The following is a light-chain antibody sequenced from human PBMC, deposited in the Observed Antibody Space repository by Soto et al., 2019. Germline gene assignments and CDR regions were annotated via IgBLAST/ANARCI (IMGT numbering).Light chain of an antibody. CDR3: QQYNSFWT. J-gene: IGKJ1*01. CDR1: QSISSW. V-gene: IGKV1-5*01. Sequence: DIQMTQSPSPLSASVGDRVTITCRASQSISSWLAWYQRKPGKAPRLLIYDASYLERGVPSRFSGSGSGTEFTLTISDLQPDDLATYYCQQYNSFWTFGQGTKVDIK. CDR2: DAS.